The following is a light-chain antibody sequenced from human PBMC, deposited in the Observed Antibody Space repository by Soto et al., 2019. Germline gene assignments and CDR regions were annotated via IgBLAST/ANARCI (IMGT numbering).Light chain of an antibody. J-gene: IGKJ1*01. CDR3: QQYGSSSWT. V-gene: IGKV3-20*01. Sequence: IVLTQSPGTLSLSPGERATLSCRASPSVSSSYLAWYQQKPGQAPRLLIYGASSRATGIPDRFSGSGSETDFTLTISRLAPEDFAVYYCQQYGSSSWTFGQGTKVEIK. CDR2: GAS. CDR1: PSVSSSY.